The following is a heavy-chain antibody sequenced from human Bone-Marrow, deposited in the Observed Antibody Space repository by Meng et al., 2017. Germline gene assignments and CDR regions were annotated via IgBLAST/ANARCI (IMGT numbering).Heavy chain of an antibody. Sequence: SETLSLTCTVSGGSISSYYWSWIRQPPGKGLEWIGSIYHSGSTYYNPSLKSRVTISVDTSKNQFSLKLSSVTAADTAVYYCARDAHIVVVTAKPSNWFDPWGQGTLVTVSS. J-gene: IGHJ5*02. CDR1: GGSISSYY. CDR2: IYHSGST. V-gene: IGHV4-38-2*02. CDR3: ARDAHIVVVTAKPSNWFDP. D-gene: IGHD2-21*02.